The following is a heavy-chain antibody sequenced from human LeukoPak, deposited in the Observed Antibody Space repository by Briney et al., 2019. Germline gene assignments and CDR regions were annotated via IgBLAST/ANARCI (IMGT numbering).Heavy chain of an antibody. CDR2: INPNSGGT. V-gene: IGHV1-2*02. CDR1: GYTFTGYY. Sequence: GASVKVSCKASGYTFTGYYMHWVRQAPGQGLEWMGWINPNSGGTNYAQKFQGRVTMTRDTSISTAYMELSRLRSDDTAVDYCAGDLGGSSGLIYYFDYWGQGTLVTVSS. D-gene: IGHD6-19*01. CDR3: AGDLGGSSGLIYYFDY. J-gene: IGHJ4*02.